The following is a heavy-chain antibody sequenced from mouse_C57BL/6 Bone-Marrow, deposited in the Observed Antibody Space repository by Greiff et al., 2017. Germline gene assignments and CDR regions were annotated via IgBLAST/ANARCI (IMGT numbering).Heavy chain of an antibody. CDR2: IYPRSGNT. CDR1: GYTFTSYG. J-gene: IGHJ4*01. V-gene: IGHV1-81*01. CDR3: ARGYYAMDY. Sequence: QVQLKESGAELARPGASVKLSCKASGYTFTSYGISWVKQRTGQGLEWIGEIYPRSGNTYYNEKFKGKATLTADKSSSTAYMELRSLTSEDSAVYVCARGYYAMDYWGQGTSVTVSS.